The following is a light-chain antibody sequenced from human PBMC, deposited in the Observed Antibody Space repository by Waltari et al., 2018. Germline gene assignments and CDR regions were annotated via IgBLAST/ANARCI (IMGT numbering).Light chain of an antibody. CDR2: SAS. J-gene: IGKJ1*01. CDR1: QGISNY. Sequence: DIQMTQSPSSLSASVGDRVTTTCRASQGISNYLALYQQKPGKFPRLLIYSASTLQSGVPSRFSGSGSGTDFTLTISSLQPEDVATYYCQKYNSAPPWTFGQGTKVEIK. V-gene: IGKV1-27*01. CDR3: QKYNSAPPWT.